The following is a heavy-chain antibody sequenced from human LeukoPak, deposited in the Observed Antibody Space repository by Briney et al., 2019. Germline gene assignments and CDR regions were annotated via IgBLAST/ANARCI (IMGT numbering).Heavy chain of an antibody. J-gene: IGHJ4*02. D-gene: IGHD5-12*01. Sequence: ASVNVSCKASGYTFTGYYMHWVRQAPGQGLEWMGWINPNSGGTNYAQKFQSWVTMTRDTSISTAYMELSRLRSDDTAVYYCARSIRGTGYSGYDMDYWGQGTLVTVSS. CDR1: GYTFTGYY. CDR3: ARSIRGTGYSGYDMDY. CDR2: INPNSGGT. V-gene: IGHV1-2*04.